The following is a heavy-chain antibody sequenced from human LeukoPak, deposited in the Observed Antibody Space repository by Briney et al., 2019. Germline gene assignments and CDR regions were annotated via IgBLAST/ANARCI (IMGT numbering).Heavy chain of an antibody. CDR1: GFAFSSYS. D-gene: IGHD6-19*01. J-gene: IGHJ3*02. CDR2: ISSSSSYI. Sequence: GGSLRLSCAASGFAFSSYSMNWVRQAPGKGLEWVSSISSSSSYIYYADSVKGRFTISRDNAKNSLYLQMNSLRAEDTAVYYCARASGYTSGWYDDAFDIWGQGTMVTVSS. CDR3: ARASGYTSGWYDDAFDI. V-gene: IGHV3-21*01.